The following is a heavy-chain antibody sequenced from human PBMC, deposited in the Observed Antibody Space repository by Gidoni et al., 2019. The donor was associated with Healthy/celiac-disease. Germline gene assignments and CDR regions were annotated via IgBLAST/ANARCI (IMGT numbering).Heavy chain of an antibody. CDR2: INHSGST. V-gene: IGHV4-34*01. J-gene: IGHJ5*02. D-gene: IGHD2-15*01. Sequence: QVQLQQWGAGLLKPSETLSLTCAVYGGSFSGYYWSWIRQPPGKGLEWIGEINHSGSTNYNPSLKSRVTISVDTSKNQFSLKLSSVTAADTAVYYCARGGYCSGGSCYPGYWFDPWGQGTLVTVSS. CDR1: GGSFSGYY. CDR3: ARGGYCSGGSCYPGYWFDP.